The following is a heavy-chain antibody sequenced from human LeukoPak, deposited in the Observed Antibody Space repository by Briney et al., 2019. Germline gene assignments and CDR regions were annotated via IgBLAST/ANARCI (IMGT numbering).Heavy chain of an antibody. Sequence: SETLSLTCTVSGGSISGSSYYWGWIRQPPGKGLEWIGSIYYSGSTYYNPSLKSRVTISVDTSKNQFSLKLSSVTAADTAVYYCARDRRYFEGPGDYWGQGTLVTVSS. CDR2: IYYSGST. D-gene: IGHD3-9*01. CDR3: ARDRRYFEGPGDY. J-gene: IGHJ4*02. CDR1: GGSISGSSYY. V-gene: IGHV4-39*07.